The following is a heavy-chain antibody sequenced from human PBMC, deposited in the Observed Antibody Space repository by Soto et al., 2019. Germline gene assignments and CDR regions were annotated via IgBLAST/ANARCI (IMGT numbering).Heavy chain of an antibody. V-gene: IGHV4-31*03. J-gene: IGHJ6*03. Sequence: QVQLQESGPGLVKPSQTLSLTCTVSGGSISSGGYYWSWIRQHPGKGLEWIGYIYYSGSTYYNPSLKSRVTISVDTSKTQFSLKLSSVTAADTAVYYCARVIGAPITYYMDVWGKGTTVTVSS. CDR1: GGSISSGGYY. CDR2: IYYSGST. D-gene: IGHD1-20*01. CDR3: ARVIGAPITYYMDV.